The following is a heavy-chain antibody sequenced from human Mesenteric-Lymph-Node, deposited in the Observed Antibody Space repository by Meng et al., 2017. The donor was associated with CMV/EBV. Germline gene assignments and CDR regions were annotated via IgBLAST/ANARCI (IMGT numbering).Heavy chain of an antibody. V-gene: IGHV3-23*01. CDR1: FIFNNDA. J-gene: IGHJ4*02. CDR3: AREEVDYGDYSEREADY. CDR2: VSAGGGST. Sequence: FIFNNDAMTWGRQATGKGLEWVSAVSAGGGSTYHADSVKGRFTISRDVSKNTLYLQMTRLRDEDTAVYYCAREEVDYGDYSEREADYLGQGTLVTVSS. D-gene: IGHD4-17*01.